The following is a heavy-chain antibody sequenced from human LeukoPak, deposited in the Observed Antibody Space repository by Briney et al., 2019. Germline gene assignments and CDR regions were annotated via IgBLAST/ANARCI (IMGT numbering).Heavy chain of an antibody. D-gene: IGHD3-16*01. CDR3: SRCGSDNWFDP. V-gene: IGHV4-31*03. CDR1: GGSISSGGYY. CDR2: IYYSGST. Sequence: PSQTLSLTCTVSGGSISSGGYYWSWIRQHPGKGLEWIGYIYYSGSTYYNPSLKSRVTISVDTSKNQFSLKLSSVTAADTAVYYCSRCGSDNWFDPWGQGTLVTVSS. J-gene: IGHJ5*02.